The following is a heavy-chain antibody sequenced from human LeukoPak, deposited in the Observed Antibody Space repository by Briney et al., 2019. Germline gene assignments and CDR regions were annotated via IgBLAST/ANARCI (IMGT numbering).Heavy chain of an antibody. J-gene: IGHJ6*03. V-gene: IGHV3-23*01. CDR3: AKVGYSYYYYYMDV. CDR2: ISGSGGST. Sequence: GGSLRLSCAASGFTFSSYGMHWVRQAPGKGLEWVSAISGSGGSTYYADSVKGRFTISRDNSKNTLYLQMNSLRAEDTAVYYCAKVGYSYYYYYMDVWGKGTTVTVSS. D-gene: IGHD2-21*01. CDR1: GFTFSSYG.